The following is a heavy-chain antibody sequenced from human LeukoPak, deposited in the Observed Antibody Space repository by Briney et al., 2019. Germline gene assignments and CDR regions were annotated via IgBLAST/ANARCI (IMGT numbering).Heavy chain of an antibody. Sequence: GASAKVSCKASGYTFTSYGICWVRQAPGQGLEWMGWISAYNGNTKYAQKLQGRVTMTTDTSTSTAYMELRSLRSDDTAVYYCARVELVYASLDYWGQGTLVTVSS. CDR2: ISAYNGNT. CDR1: GYTFTSYG. J-gene: IGHJ4*02. D-gene: IGHD2-8*01. CDR3: ARVELVYASLDY. V-gene: IGHV1-18*01.